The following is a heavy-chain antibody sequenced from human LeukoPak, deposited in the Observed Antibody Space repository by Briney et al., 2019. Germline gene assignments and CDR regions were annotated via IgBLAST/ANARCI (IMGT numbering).Heavy chain of an antibody. CDR3: ATDPTYYYDSSGYYYSDY. D-gene: IGHD3-22*01. CDR1: GYTLTELS. J-gene: IGHJ4*02. V-gene: IGHV1-24*01. Sequence: ASVKVSCKVSGYTLTELSMHWVRQAPGKGLEWMGGFDPEDGETIYAQKFQGRVTMTEDTSTDIAYMELSSLRSEDTAVYYCATDPTYYYDSSGYYYSDYWGQGTLVTISS. CDR2: FDPEDGET.